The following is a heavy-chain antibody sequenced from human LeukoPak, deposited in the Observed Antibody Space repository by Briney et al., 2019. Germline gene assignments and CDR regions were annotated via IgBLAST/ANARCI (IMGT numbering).Heavy chain of an antibody. J-gene: IGHJ1*01. Sequence: ASVKVSCKASGYTFTSYAISWVRQAPGQGLEWMGWISAYNGNTNYAQKLQGRVTMTTDTSTSTAYMELRSLRSDDTAVYYCARVDSSSWYSHGDEYFQHWGQGTLVTVSS. D-gene: IGHD6-13*01. CDR2: ISAYNGNT. V-gene: IGHV1-18*01. CDR3: ARVDSSSWYSHGDEYFQH. CDR1: GYTFTSYA.